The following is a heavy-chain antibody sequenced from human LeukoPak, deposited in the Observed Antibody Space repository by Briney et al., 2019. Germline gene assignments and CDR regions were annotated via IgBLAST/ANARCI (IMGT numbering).Heavy chain of an antibody. J-gene: IGHJ4*02. Sequence: PSETLSLTCTVSGGSISSSTYYRAWIRQSPGKGLEWIGSITYSGSTYYNPSLESRVTISVDTSKNQFSLRLISVTAVDTAVYYCARQGVGATDCWGQGTLVTVSS. D-gene: IGHD1-26*01. CDR1: GGSISSSTYY. V-gene: IGHV4-39*01. CDR2: ITYSGST. CDR3: ARQGVGATDC.